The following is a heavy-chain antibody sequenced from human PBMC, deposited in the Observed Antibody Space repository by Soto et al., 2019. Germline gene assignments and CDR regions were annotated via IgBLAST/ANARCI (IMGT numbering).Heavy chain of an antibody. Sequence: QVQLVQSGAEVEKPGSSVKVSCKASGGTFSSYAISWVRQAPGQGLEWMGGIIPIFGTANYAQKFQGRVTITADKSTSTAYMELSSLRSEDTAVYYCARTPSAGVATTYFDYWGQGTLVTVSS. D-gene: IGHD5-12*01. CDR2: IIPIFGTA. CDR3: ARTPSAGVATTYFDY. J-gene: IGHJ4*02. CDR1: GGTFSSYA. V-gene: IGHV1-69*06.